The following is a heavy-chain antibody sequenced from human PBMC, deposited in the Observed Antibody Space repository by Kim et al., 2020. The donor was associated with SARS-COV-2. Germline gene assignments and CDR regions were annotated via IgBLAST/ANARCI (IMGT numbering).Heavy chain of an antibody. Sequence: GGSLRLSCAASGFTFSSYAMSWVRQAPGKGLEWVSAISGSGGSTYYADSVKGRFTISRDNSKNTLYLQMNSLRAEDTAVYYCAKSPLILTGPRWVGGYYFDYWGQGTLVTVSS. D-gene: IGHD3-9*01. CDR1: GFTFSSYA. J-gene: IGHJ4*02. V-gene: IGHV3-23*01. CDR2: ISGSGGST. CDR3: AKSPLILTGPRWVGGYYFDY.